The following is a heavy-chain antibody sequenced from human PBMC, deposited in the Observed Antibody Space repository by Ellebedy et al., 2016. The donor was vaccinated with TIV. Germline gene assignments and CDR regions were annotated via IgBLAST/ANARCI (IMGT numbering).Heavy chain of an antibody. Sequence: PGGSLRLSCKSSRYSFTSYWIGWVRQMPGKGLEWMGIIYPGDSDTRYSPSFQGQVTISADKSISTAYLQWRRLKASDTAMYYCARLTYYDSSRRVFDSWGQGTLVTVSS. D-gene: IGHD3-22*01. CDR3: ARLTYYDSSRRVFDS. CDR1: RYSFTSYW. V-gene: IGHV5-51*01. CDR2: IYPGDSDT. J-gene: IGHJ4*02.